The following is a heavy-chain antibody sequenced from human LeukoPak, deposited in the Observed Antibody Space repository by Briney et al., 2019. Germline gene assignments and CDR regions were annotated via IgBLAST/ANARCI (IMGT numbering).Heavy chain of an antibody. CDR2: ISAGGDLT. CDR1: RFSFSAYP. J-gene: IGHJ4*02. Sequence: GGSLRLSCAASRFSFSAYPMGWVRRAPGRGLEWVSGISAGGDLTFHADPVKGRFTISRDNSRNTLYLQMKSLRVEDTAMYYRVKDSSTTWFGGDSKWGQGTLVTVSA. V-gene: IGHV3-23*01. CDR3: VKDSSTTWFGGDSK. D-gene: IGHD3-10*01.